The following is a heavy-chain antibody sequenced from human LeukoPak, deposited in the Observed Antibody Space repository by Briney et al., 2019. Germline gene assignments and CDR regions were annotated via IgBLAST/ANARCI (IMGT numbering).Heavy chain of an antibody. V-gene: IGHV1-2*04. D-gene: IGHD3-9*01. CDR2: INPNSGGT. J-gene: IGHJ6*02. CDR1: GYTLTVYY. Sequence: VASVKVSCKASGYTLTVYYIHWVRQAPGQGLEWMGWINPNSGGTNYAQKFQGWVTMTRDTSISIAYMELSRLRSDDTAVYYCARGGLRYFDWLEPVYYYGMDVWGQGTTVTVSS. CDR3: ARGGLRYFDWLEPVYYYGMDV.